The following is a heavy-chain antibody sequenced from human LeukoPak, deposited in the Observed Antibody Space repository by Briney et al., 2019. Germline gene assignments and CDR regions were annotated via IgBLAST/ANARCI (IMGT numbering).Heavy chain of an antibody. J-gene: IGHJ5*02. CDR3: ARVTTVTTDYWFDP. V-gene: IGHV4-30-4*01. Sequence: ASQTLSLTCTVSGGSISSGDYYWGWIRQPPGKGLEWIGYIYYSGSTYYNPSLKSRVTISVDTSKNQFSLKLSSVTAADTAVYYCARVTTVTTDYWFDPWGQGTLVTVSS. CDR1: GGSISSGDYY. CDR2: IYYSGST. D-gene: IGHD4-17*01.